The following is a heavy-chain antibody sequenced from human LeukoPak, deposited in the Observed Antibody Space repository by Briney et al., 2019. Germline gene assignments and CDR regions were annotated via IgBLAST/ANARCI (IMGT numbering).Heavy chain of an antibody. CDR2: IYYSGNT. D-gene: IGHD2-21*02. J-gene: IGHJ6*03. V-gene: IGHV4-59*12. Sequence: PSETLSLTCTVSGGSISSYYWSWIRQPPGKGLEWIGYIYYSGNTNYNPSLKSRVTISVDTSKNQFSLKLSSVTAADTAVYYCAREGPDCGGDCYSTSGDYYYYYMDVWGKGTTVTISS. CDR3: AREGPDCGGDCYSTSGDYYYYYMDV. CDR1: GGSISSYY.